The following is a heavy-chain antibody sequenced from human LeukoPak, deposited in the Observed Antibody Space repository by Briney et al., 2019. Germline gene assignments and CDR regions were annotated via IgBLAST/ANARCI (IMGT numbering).Heavy chain of an antibody. J-gene: IGHJ4*02. Sequence: PSETLSLTCAVYGGSFSGYYWSWIRQPPGKGLEWIGEINHSGSTNYNPSLKSRVTISVDTSKNQFSLKLSPVTAADTAVFYCARGRSNYYDSSGYGYFDYWGQGTLVTVSS. CDR3: ARGRSNYYDSSGYGYFDY. D-gene: IGHD3-22*01. V-gene: IGHV4-34*01. CDR2: INHSGST. CDR1: GGSFSGYY.